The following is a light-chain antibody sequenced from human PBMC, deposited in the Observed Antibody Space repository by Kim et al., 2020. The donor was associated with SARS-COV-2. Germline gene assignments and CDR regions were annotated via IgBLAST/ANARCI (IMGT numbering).Light chain of an antibody. CDR1: NLGDKY. CDR2: QNY. V-gene: IGLV3-1*01. J-gene: IGLJ3*02. CDR3: QAWDFNRV. Sequence: SVSPGQTPTFPRSGDNLGDKYICWYQQKSGQSPVLVIYQNYKRPSGIPERFSGSNSGNTATLTISGTQAMDEADYYCQAWDFNRVFGRGTQLTVL.